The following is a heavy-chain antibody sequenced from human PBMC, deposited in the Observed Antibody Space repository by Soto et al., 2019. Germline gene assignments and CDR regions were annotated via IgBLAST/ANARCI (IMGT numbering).Heavy chain of an antibody. CDR2: IFYRGST. Sequence: QVQLQESGPGLVKPSQTLSLTCTVSGGSISSGAYYWSWIRQHPGKGLEWIGYIFYRGSTYYNPSLKSRVTISVDTSKNQCSLKLSSVTAADTAGYYCASYQQSYAFDIWGQGTMVTVSS. CDR1: GGSISSGAYY. V-gene: IGHV4-31*03. CDR3: ASYQQSYAFDI. D-gene: IGHD2-2*01. J-gene: IGHJ3*02.